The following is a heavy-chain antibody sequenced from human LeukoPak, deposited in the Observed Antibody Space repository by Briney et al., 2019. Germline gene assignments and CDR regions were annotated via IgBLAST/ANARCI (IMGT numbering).Heavy chain of an antibody. D-gene: IGHD3-22*01. CDR2: ISYDGSNK. Sequence: GRSLRLSCAASGFTFSSYAMHWVRQAPGKGLEWVAVISYDGSNKYYADSVKGRFTISRDNSKNTLYLQMNSLRAEDTAVYYCARVSNDSSGYYGGPLEAWGQGTLVTVSS. V-gene: IGHV3-30*01. CDR1: GFTFSSYA. J-gene: IGHJ4*02. CDR3: ARVSNDSSGYYGGPLEA.